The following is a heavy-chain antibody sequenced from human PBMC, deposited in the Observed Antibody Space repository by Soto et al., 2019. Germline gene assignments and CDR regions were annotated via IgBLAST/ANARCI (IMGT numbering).Heavy chain of an antibody. CDR3: ARAYRITMVRGVMYYLDY. J-gene: IGHJ4*02. CDR1: GYTFTSYD. Sequence: QVQLVQSGAEVKKPRASVKVSCKASGYTFTSYDINWVRQATGQGLEWMGWMNPNSGNTGYAQKFQGRVTMTRNTSISTAYMELSSLRSEDTAVYYCARAYRITMVRGVMYYLDYWGQGTLVTVSS. V-gene: IGHV1-8*01. D-gene: IGHD3-10*01. CDR2: MNPNSGNT.